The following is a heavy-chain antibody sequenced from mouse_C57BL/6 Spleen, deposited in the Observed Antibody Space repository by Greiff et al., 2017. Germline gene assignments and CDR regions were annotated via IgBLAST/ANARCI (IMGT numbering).Heavy chain of an antibody. V-gene: IGHV1-81*01. Sequence: QVQLKQSGAELARPGASVKLSCKASGYTFTSYGISWVKQRTGQGLEWIGEIYPGSGSTYYNEKFKGQATLTADKSSSTAYMELRSLTSEDSAVYFCSRGDYGNYENFDYWGQGTTLTVSS. J-gene: IGHJ2*01. D-gene: IGHD2-1*01. CDR3: SRGDYGNYENFDY. CDR2: IYPGSGST. CDR1: GYTFTSYG.